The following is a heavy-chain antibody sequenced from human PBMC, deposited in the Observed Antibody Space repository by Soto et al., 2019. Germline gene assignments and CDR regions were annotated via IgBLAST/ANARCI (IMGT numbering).Heavy chain of an antibody. V-gene: IGHV1-69*13. Sequence: SVKVSCKASGGTFSSYAISWVRQAPGQGLEWMGGIIPIFGTANYAQKFQGRVTITADESTSTAYMELSSLRSEDTAVYYCASEGGTMVRGALRGMDVWGQGTTVTVSS. J-gene: IGHJ6*02. CDR2: IIPIFGTA. CDR1: GGTFSSYA. CDR3: ASEGGTMVRGALRGMDV. D-gene: IGHD3-10*01.